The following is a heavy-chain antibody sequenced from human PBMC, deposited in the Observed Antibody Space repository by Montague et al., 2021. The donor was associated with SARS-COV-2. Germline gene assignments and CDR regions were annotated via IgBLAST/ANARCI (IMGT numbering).Heavy chain of an antibody. CDR3: ARDPRGDGDYFYDY. CDR2: IHQSESGRT. J-gene: IGHJ4*02. Sequence: SETLSLTCAVSGGSISSREWWSWVRQPPGKGLEWIGEIHQSESGRTNYNPSLKSRVTISIDQSKNYFSLNLTSMTAADTAVYYCARDPRGDGDYFYDYWGQGTLVTVSS. D-gene: IGHD4-17*01. CDR1: GGSISSREW. V-gene: IGHV4-4*02.